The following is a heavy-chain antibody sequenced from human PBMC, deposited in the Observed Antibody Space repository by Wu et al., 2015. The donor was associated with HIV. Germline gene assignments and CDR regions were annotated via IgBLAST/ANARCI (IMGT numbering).Heavy chain of an antibody. CDR1: GGTFSGYA. V-gene: IGHV1-69*05. Sequence: QVQLVQSGAEVKKPGSSVNVSCQAFGGTFSGYAVNWVRQAPGQGLEWMGGIIPVIGTPNYAQKFQGRVTLTSDESTTTAYMEVNNLTSEDTAVYYCARGLRDILTGYYSAFEYWGQGSLVTVS. D-gene: IGHD3-9*01. CDR3: ARGLRDILTGYYSAFEY. J-gene: IGHJ4*02. CDR2: IIPVIGTP.